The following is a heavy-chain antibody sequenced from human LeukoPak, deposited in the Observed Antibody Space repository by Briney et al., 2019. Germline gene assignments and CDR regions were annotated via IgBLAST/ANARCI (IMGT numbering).Heavy chain of an antibody. Sequence: GGSLRLSCAPFGFTVSSKYMSWVRQAPGKGLEWVSILYSADNTNYADSVKGRFTISSDNSKNTLYLQMNSLRVEDTAVYYCAREKAPNGPDYWGQGTLVTVSS. V-gene: IGHV3-66*01. CDR2: LYSADNT. CDR1: GFTVSSKY. CDR3: AREKAPNGPDY. J-gene: IGHJ4*02. D-gene: IGHD4-17*01.